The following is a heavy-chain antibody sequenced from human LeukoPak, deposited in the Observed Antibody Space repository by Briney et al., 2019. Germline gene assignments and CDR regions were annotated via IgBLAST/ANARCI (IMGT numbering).Heavy chain of an antibody. J-gene: IGHJ4*02. CDR3: ARGLLVAAGIDY. D-gene: IGHD6-13*01. Sequence: GGSLRLSCAASGFTFSRYWMSWVRQAPGKGLEWVANIKQDGSEKNHVDSVKGRFTISRDNAKNSLYLQMNSLRAEDTAVCYCARGLLVAAGIDYWGQGALVTVSS. CDR2: IKQDGSEK. CDR1: GFTFSRYW. V-gene: IGHV3-7*04.